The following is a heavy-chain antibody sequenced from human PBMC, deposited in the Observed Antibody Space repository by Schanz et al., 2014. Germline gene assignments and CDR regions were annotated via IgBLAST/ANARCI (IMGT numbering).Heavy chain of an antibody. CDR3: AKYRGYYRVSGSYRELEY. J-gene: IGHJ4*02. D-gene: IGHD3-10*01. CDR1: GFTFSDYW. CDR2: ITGASDHI. Sequence: EVQLVESGGGLVQPGGSLRLSCTASGFTFSDYWMSWVRQAPGKGLEWVSGITGASDHIDYAESVKGRFTISRDNSKNTLYLQMNSLRPEDTAVYYCAKYRGYYRVSGSYRELEYWGQGTLVTVSS. V-gene: IGHV3-23*04.